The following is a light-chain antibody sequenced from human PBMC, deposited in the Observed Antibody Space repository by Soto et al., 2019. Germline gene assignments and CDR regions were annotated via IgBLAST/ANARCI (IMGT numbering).Light chain of an antibody. J-gene: IGLJ2*01. V-gene: IGLV2-14*01. CDR1: SGDVGAYNY. CDR2: EVS. CDR3: ASYTGSTTLLL. Sequence: QSALTQPASVSGSPGQSITISCTGTSGDVGAYNYVSWYQQHPGKAPKLMIYEVSSRPSGVSNRFSGSRSGNTASLTISGRRADDEGDYYCASYTGSTTLLLFGGGTKLTVL.